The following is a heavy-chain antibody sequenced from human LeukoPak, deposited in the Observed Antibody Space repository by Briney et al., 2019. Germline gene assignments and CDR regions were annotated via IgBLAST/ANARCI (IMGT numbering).Heavy chain of an antibody. J-gene: IGHJ4*02. CDR1: GFTFSSYA. Sequence: GGSLRLSCAASGFTFSSYAMSWVRQALGKGLKWVSVISGSGGSTYYADSVKGRFTISRDNSKNSLYLQMNSLRAEDTAVYYCARVGAVMVRGVPSYFDYWGQGTLVTVSS. CDR2: ISGSGGST. V-gene: IGHV3-23*01. CDR3: ARVGAVMVRGVPSYFDY. D-gene: IGHD3-10*01.